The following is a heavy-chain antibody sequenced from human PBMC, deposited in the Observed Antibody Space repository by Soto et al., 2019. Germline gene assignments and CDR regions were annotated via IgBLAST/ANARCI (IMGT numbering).Heavy chain of an antibody. Sequence: PGGSLRLSCAASGFTFSGSAMHWVRQASGKGLEWVGRIRSKANSYATAYAASVKGRFTISRDDSKNTAYLQMNSLKTEDTAVYYCTRRNVHCSGGSCYSGWFDPWGQGTLVTVSS. J-gene: IGHJ5*02. D-gene: IGHD2-15*01. CDR3: TRRNVHCSGGSCYSGWFDP. CDR2: IRSKANSYAT. CDR1: GFTFSGSA. V-gene: IGHV3-73*01.